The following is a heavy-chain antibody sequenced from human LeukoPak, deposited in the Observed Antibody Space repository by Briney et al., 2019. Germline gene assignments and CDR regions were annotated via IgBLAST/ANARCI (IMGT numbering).Heavy chain of an antibody. V-gene: IGHV4-39*07. Sequence: SETLSLTCTVSGGSISSSPYYWGWIRQPPGKGLEWIGSIYYSGTTHYSPYLESRVTISVDTSKNQFSLKLASVTAADTAIYYCAKGARGFSYYNWFDPWGQGTLVTVSS. J-gene: IGHJ5*02. CDR2: IYYSGTT. CDR3: AKGARGFSYYNWFDP. CDR1: GGSISSSPYY. D-gene: IGHD5-18*01.